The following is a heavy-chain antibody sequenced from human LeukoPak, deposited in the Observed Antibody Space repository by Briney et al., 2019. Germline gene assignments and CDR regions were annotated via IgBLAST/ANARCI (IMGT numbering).Heavy chain of an antibody. V-gene: IGHV3-11*01. CDR1: GFTFSDFY. CDR3: ARSADRSGYFREITLYYFDY. CDR2: ISNRGSTT. D-gene: IGHD3-22*01. Sequence: SGGPLRLSCAASGFTFSDFYMTWIRQAPGKGLEWVSYISNRGSTTHYADSVRGRFTISRDNAKKSLYLQMNSLRAEDTAVYYCARSADRSGYFREITLYYFDYWGQGTLVTVSS. J-gene: IGHJ4*02.